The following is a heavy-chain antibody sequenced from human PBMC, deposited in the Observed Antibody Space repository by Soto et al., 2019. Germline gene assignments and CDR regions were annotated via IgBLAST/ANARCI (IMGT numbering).Heavy chain of an antibody. CDR3: TTGNYYDSRPFPRPPR. CDR1: GFTFSNAW. J-gene: IGHJ4*02. V-gene: IGHV3-15*07. Sequence: GGSLRLSCAASGFTFSNAWMNWVRQAPGKGLEWVGRIKSKTDGGTTDYAAPVKGRFTISRDDSKNTLYLQMNSLKTEDTAVYYCTTGNYYDSRPFPRPPRWGQGTLVTVSS. D-gene: IGHD3-22*01. CDR2: IKSKTDGGTT.